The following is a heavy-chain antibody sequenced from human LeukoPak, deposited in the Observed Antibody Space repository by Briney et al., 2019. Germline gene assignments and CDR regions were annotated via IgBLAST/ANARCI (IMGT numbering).Heavy chain of an antibody. CDR3: ARGPYSSLGAFDI. J-gene: IGHJ3*02. CDR2: IYTSGST. Sequence: IGRIYTSGSTNYNPSLKSRVTISVDTSKNQFSLKLSSVTAADTAVYYCARGPYSSLGAFDIWGQGTMVTVSS. V-gene: IGHV4-61*02. D-gene: IGHD6-6*01.